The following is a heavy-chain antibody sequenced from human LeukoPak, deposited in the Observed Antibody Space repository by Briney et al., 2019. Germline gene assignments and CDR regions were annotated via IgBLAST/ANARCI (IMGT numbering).Heavy chain of an antibody. CDR3: ARVKQQLVLSRNYYGMDV. CDR2: INPNCGGK. CDR1: GYTFTGYY. Sequence: ASVRVSCKASGYTFTGYYMHWVRQAPGQGLEWMGWINPNCGGKHYAQKLQGRVAMTPETSTSAPSMELRGLRADRTRMCYCARVKQQLVLSRNYYGMDVWCQGTTVIVS. D-gene: IGHD6-13*01. J-gene: IGHJ6*02. V-gene: IGHV1-2*02.